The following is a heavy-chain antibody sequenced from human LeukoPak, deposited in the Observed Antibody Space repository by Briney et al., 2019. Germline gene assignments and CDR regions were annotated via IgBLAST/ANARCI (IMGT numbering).Heavy chain of an antibody. J-gene: IGHJ4*02. Sequence: GGSLRLSCAVSGFTFTSYAMSWVRQAPGKGLEWVSSISSSSSYIYYADSVKGRFTISRDNAKNSLYLQMNSLRAEDTAVYYCARDLLDCGGPRCTDFGGQGTLVTVSS. CDR3: ARDLLDCGGPRCTDF. V-gene: IGHV3-21*01. CDR2: ISSSSSYI. D-gene: IGHD2-21*01. CDR1: GFTFTSYA.